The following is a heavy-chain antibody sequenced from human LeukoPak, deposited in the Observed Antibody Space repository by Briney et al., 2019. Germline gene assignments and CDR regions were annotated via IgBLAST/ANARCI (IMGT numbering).Heavy chain of an antibody. J-gene: IGHJ6*03. D-gene: IGHD3/OR15-3a*01. CDR3: AKDDTDSSYYMDV. CDR1: GFTFSSYA. V-gene: IGHV3-30*02. CDR2: IRYDGSNK. Sequence: PGGSLRLSCAASGFTFSSYAMSWVRQAPGKGLEWVAFIRYDGSNKYYADSVKGRFTISRDNSKNTLYLQMNSLRAEDTAVYYCAKDDTDSSYYMDVWGKGTTVTVSS.